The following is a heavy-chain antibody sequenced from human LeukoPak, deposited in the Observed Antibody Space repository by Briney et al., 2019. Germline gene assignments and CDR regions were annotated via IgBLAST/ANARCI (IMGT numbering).Heavy chain of an antibody. CDR2: VYYSGET. Sequence: SETVSLTCTVSGASISSSSYSWGWIRQPPGKGLEWIGGVYYSGETHYNPSLKSRVTISVDVSKNQFSLKLSSVTAADTAVYYCAKTGYGGNPFDSWGQGTQVTVPS. CDR1: GASISSSSYS. D-gene: IGHD4-23*01. V-gene: IGHV4-39*01. CDR3: AKTGYGGNPFDS. J-gene: IGHJ4*02.